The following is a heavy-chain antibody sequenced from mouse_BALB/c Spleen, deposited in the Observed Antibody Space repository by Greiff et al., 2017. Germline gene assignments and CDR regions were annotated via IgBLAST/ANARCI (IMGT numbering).Heavy chain of an antibody. Sequence: EVKLQESGPGLVKPSQSLSLTCSVTGYSITSGYYWNWIRQFPGNKLEWMGYISYDGSNNYNPSLKNRISITRDTSKNQFFLKLNSVTTEDTATYYCAGVVSSQPGYWGFDVWGAGTTVTVSS. CDR1: GYSITSGYY. J-gene: IGHJ1*01. CDR2: ISYDGSN. CDR3: AGVVSSQPGYWGFDV. V-gene: IGHV3-6*02. D-gene: IGHD1-1*01.